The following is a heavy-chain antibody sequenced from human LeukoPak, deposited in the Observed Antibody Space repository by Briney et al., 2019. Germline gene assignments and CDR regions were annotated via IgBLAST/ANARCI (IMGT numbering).Heavy chain of an antibody. CDR1: GYTLTELS. D-gene: IGHD6-13*01. CDR3: ARVVSSSWYSYYYMDV. J-gene: IGHJ6*03. CDR2: FDPEDGET. Sequence: GASVKVSCKVSGYTLTELSMHWVRQAPGKGLEWMGGFDPEDGETIYAQKFQGRVTMTEDTSTDTAYMELSSLRSDDTAVYYCARVVSSSWYSYYYMDVWGKGTTVTVSS. V-gene: IGHV1-24*01.